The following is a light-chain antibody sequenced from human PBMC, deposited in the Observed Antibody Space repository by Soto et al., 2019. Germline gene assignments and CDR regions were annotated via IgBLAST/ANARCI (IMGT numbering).Light chain of an antibody. V-gene: IGKV3-11*01. Sequence: EIVLTRCTASMYLFGGASATSPCTASQSVSSYLAWYQQTPGQAPRLLIYEASNRATGIPARFSGSGSGTDFTLTINVLAPEDFAVYYCQQRGSWPPIPFGQGTRLEI. CDR1: QSVSSY. J-gene: IGKJ5*01. CDR2: EAS. CDR3: QQRGSWPPIP.